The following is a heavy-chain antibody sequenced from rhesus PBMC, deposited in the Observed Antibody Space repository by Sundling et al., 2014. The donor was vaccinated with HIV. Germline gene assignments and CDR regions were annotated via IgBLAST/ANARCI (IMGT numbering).Heavy chain of an antibody. CDR2: IYGGSGSP. CDR1: GGSISDNYY. D-gene: IGHD3-28*01. J-gene: IGHJ3*01. CDR3: AISDSTLIVVTHGGDASDF. V-gene: IGHV4S9*01. Sequence: QVQLQESGPGLVKPSETLSLACAVSGGSISDNYYWNWIRQPPGRGLEWIGNIYGGSGSPYYNPSLKSRVTISRDTSKNQFSLKLNSVTAADTAVYYCAISDSTLIVVTHGGDASDFWGQGLRVTVSS.